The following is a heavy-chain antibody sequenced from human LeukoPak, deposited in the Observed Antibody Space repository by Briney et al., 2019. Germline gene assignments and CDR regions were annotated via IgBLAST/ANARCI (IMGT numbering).Heavy chain of an antibody. Sequence: GASVKVSCKASGYTFTSYDINWVRQATGQGLEWMGWMNPNSGNTGYAQKFQGRVTMTRNTSISTAYMELSSLRSEDTAVYYCARGMVQLERREKKREPYYYYYMDVWGKGTTVTVSS. J-gene: IGHJ6*03. V-gene: IGHV1-8*01. D-gene: IGHD1-1*01. CDR1: GYTFTSYD. CDR2: MNPNSGNT. CDR3: ARGMVQLERREKKREPYYYYYMDV.